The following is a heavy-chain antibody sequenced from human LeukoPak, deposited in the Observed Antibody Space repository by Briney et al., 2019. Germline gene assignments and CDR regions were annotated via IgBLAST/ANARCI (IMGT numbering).Heavy chain of an antibody. CDR1: GFTFSSYS. Sequence: PGGSLRLSCAASGFTFSSYSMNWVRQAPGKGLEWVSSISSSSSYIYYADSVKGRFTISRDNSKNTLYLQMNSLRAEDTAVYYCAKVRSSSSWTAFDYWGQGTLATVSS. V-gene: IGHV3-21*04. J-gene: IGHJ4*02. CDR3: AKVRSSSSWTAFDY. D-gene: IGHD6-13*01. CDR2: ISSSSSYI.